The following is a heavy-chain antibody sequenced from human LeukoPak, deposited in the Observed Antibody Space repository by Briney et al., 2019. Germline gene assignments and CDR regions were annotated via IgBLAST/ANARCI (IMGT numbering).Heavy chain of an antibody. V-gene: IGHV4-4*07. Sequence: SETLSLTCTVSNGSISSYYWSWIRQPAGKGLEWIGRIHASGSTNYNPSLKSRVTMSVDTPKNQFSLKLSSVTAADTAVYYCARGPLLYGSGSYYYGGTTVFDYWGQGTLVTVSS. CDR2: IHASGST. CDR3: ARGPLLYGSGSYYYGGTTVFDY. D-gene: IGHD3-10*01. J-gene: IGHJ4*02. CDR1: NGSISSYY.